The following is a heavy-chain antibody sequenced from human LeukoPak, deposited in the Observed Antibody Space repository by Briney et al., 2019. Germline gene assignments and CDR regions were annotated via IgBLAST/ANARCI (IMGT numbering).Heavy chain of an antibody. V-gene: IGHV4-4*02. CDR1: GGSISSSAW. CDR3: AREGGPYRPLDY. CDR2: VHLSGRT. J-gene: IGHJ4*02. Sequence: NPSETLSLTCAISGGSISSSAWWTWVRQPPGKGLKWIGEVHLSGRTHYNPSLESRVTMSVDMSENHISLRLTSVTAADTAVYYCAREGGPYRPLDYSGQGTLVTVSS.